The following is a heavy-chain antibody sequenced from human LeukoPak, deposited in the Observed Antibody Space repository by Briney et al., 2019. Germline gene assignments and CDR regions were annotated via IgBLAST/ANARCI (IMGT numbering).Heavy chain of an antibody. Sequence: GGSLRLSCAASGFTFSSYSMNWVRQAPGKGLEWVSSISSSSSYIYYTDSVKGRFTISRDNAKNSLYLQMNSLRAEDTAVYYCARDQGYSSSFDYWGQGTLVTVSS. CDR3: ARDQGYSSSFDY. J-gene: IGHJ4*02. D-gene: IGHD6-6*01. V-gene: IGHV3-21*01. CDR2: ISSSSSYI. CDR1: GFTFSSYS.